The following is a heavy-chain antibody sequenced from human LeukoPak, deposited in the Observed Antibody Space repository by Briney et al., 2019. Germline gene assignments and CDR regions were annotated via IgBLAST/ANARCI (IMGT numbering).Heavy chain of an antibody. J-gene: IGHJ5*01. CDR2: IYSGGST. V-gene: IGHV3-66*01. CDR3: AKAKLRYFDWLYS. Sequence: GGSLRLSCAASGFTFSSYWMSWVRQAPGKGLEWVSVIYSGGSTYYADSVKGRFTISRDNSKNTLYLQMNSLRAEDTAVYYCAKAKLRYFDWLYSWGQGTLVTVSS. CDR1: GFTFSSYW. D-gene: IGHD3-9*01.